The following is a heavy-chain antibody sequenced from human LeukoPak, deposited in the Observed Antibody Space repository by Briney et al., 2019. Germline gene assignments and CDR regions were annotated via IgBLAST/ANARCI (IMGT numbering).Heavy chain of an antibody. Sequence: ASVKVSCKASGYTFSNYAISWVRQAPGQGLEWMGWISPKSGRGSHANKFQGRVTLTTDTSTSTVYMELTSLTSDDTAVYYCARDVVTDSQWWFDPWGQGTLVTVSP. D-gene: IGHD2-15*01. V-gene: IGHV1-18*04. CDR3: ARDVVTDSQWWFDP. J-gene: IGHJ5*02. CDR1: GYTFSNYA. CDR2: ISPKSGRG.